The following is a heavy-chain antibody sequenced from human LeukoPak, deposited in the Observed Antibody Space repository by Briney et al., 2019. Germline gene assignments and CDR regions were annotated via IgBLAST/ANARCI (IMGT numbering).Heavy chain of an antibody. V-gene: IGHV3-73*01. CDR3: TGGSGWYSPDY. CDR1: GFTFSASV. D-gene: IGHD6-19*01. J-gene: IGHJ4*02. Sequence: GGSLRLSCAASGFTFSASVMHWVRQASGKGLEWVGRIGNKANSYATVYAASVKGRFTVSRDDSKNTAYLQMNRLKTEDTAVYYCTGGSGWYSPDYWGQGTLVTVSA. CDR2: IGNKANSYAT.